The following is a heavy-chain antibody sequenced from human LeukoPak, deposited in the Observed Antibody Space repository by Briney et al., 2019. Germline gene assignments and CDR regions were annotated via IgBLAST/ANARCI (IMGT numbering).Heavy chain of an antibody. J-gene: IGHJ3*02. CDR1: GGSISHYY. D-gene: IGHD2-2*01. CDR2: IYTSGSS. Sequence: SSETLSLPRTVPGGSISHYYWSWVRQPAGKGLEWVGRIYTSGSSTYNPSRKSRVTMSLDTSKNQFSLKLPSVTAADTAVYYCARLSVPDVEGPFDIWGQGTLVTVSS. CDR3: ARLSVPDVEGPFDI. V-gene: IGHV4-4*07.